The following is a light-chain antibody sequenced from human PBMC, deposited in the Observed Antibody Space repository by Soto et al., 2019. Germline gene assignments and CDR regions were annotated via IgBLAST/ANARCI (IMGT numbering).Light chain of an antibody. V-gene: IGLV2-23*02. Sequence: QSALTQPASVSGSPGQSITISCTGTSSDVGSYNLVSWYQQHPGKAPKLMIYEVSKRPSGVSNRFSGSKSGNTASLTISGLQAEDEADYHCCSYAGSSILDVFGTGTKLTVL. J-gene: IGLJ1*01. CDR3: CSYAGSSILDV. CDR2: EVS. CDR1: SSDVGSYNL.